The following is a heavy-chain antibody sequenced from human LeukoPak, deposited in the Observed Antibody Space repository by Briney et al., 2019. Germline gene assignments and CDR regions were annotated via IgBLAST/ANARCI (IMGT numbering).Heavy chain of an antibody. V-gene: IGHV4-59*08. Sequence: SETPSLTCTVSGGSISSYYWSWIRQPPGKGLEWIGYIYYSGSTNYNPSLKSRVTISVDTSKNQFSLKLSSVTAADTAVYYCARSWAWGGYSIPYYYYYGMDVWGQGTTVTVSS. CDR1: GGSISSYY. J-gene: IGHJ6*02. D-gene: IGHD3-3*01. CDR3: ARSWAWGGYSIPYYYYYGMDV. CDR2: IYYSGST.